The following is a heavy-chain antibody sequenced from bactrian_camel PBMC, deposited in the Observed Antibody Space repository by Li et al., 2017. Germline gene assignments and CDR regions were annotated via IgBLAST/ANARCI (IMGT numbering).Heavy chain of an antibody. CDR2: LDSDGST. Sequence: HVQLVESGGGSAQAGGSLRLSCAASGYTYSTYCMGWFRQAPGKQREGVATLDSDGSTSYTDSAKGRFIISQDNAKNTLYLQMNSLKPEDTAMYYCAAQGDSWPSCLMAAYTYWGQGTQVTVS. CDR1: GYTYSTYC. V-gene: IGHV3S53*01. J-gene: IGHJ4*01. CDR3: AAQGDSWPSCLMAAYTY. D-gene: IGHD1*01.